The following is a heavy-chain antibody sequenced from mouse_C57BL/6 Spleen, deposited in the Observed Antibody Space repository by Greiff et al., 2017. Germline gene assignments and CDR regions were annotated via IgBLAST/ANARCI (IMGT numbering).Heavy chain of an antibody. J-gene: IGHJ2*01. V-gene: IGHV10-1*01. Sequence: EVKLVESGGGLVQPKGSLKLSCAASGFSFNTYAMNWVRQAPGKGLEWVARIRSKSNNYATYYADSVKDRFTISRDDSESMLYLQMNNLKTEDTAMYYCVRHGGDYYGSSAFDYWGQGTTLTVSS. CDR1: GFSFNTYA. CDR2: IRSKSNNYAT. D-gene: IGHD1-1*01. CDR3: VRHGGDYYGSSAFDY.